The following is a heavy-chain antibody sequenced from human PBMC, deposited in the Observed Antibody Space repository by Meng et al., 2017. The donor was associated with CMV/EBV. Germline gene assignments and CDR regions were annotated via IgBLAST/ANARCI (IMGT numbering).Heavy chain of an antibody. CDR1: GGSVSSGSYY. D-gene: IGHD3-3*01. V-gene: IGHV4-61*01. Sequence: SGGSVSSGSYYWTWTRQPPGKGLEWIGYAYYNGGTNYSPSLKSRVTILIDASKNQFSLELTSVTAADTAVYYCARGHDFWSGYYLFDPWGQGTPVTVSS. CDR3: ARGHDFWSGYYLFDP. CDR2: AYYNGGT. J-gene: IGHJ5*02.